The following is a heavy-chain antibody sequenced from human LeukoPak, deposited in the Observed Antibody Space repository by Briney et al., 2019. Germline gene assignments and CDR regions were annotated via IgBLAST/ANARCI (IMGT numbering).Heavy chain of an antibody. CDR2: IYYSGST. CDR1: GGSISSYY. Sequence: SETLSLTCTVSGGSISSYYWSWIRQPPGKGLEWIGYIYYSGSTNYNPSLKSRVTISVDTSKNQFPLKLSSVTAADTAVYYCAREPPSVGYPEYYFDYWGQGTLVTVSS. V-gene: IGHV4-59*01. J-gene: IGHJ4*02. CDR3: AREPPSVGYPEYYFDY. D-gene: IGHD5-18*01.